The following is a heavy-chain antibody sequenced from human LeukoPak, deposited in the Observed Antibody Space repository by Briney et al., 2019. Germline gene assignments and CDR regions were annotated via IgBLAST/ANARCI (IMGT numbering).Heavy chain of an antibody. CDR1: GSILITYG. CDR3: ANPPMAHFGT. V-gene: IGHV1-18*01. Sequence: ASVKVSCKASGSILITYGIIWVREARGQGREWLSWFSFYNGDTKYAQKFQYRVTMTRDLSTSTAYVELKDLTSDDTAVYFRANPPMAHFGTWGQGTLVTVSS. CDR2: FSFYNGDT. J-gene: IGHJ5*02. D-gene: IGHD5-24*01.